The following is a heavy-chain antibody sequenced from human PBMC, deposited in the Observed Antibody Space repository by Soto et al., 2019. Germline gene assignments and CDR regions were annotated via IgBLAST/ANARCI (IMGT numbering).Heavy chain of an antibody. CDR1: GFTFSSYW. CDR2: IKYDGSEK. V-gene: IGHV3-7*03. J-gene: IGHJ4*02. Sequence: EVQLVESGGGLVQPGGSLRLSCAASGFTFSSYWMSWVRQAPGRGLEWMANIKYDGSEKYYVDSVKGRLTISRDKAKISLYLQMNSLRAEDTAVYYCASSPHKDSRPDYWGQGPLVTVSS. CDR3: ASSPHKDSRPDY. D-gene: IGHD3-22*01.